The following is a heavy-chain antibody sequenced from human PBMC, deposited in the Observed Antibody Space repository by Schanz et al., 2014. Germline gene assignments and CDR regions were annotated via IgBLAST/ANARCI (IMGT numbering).Heavy chain of an antibody. CDR3: AKGSRTESKVMDV. Sequence: EVQVVESGGGLVQPGGSLRLSCTASGFNSDDYAMHWVRQAPGKGLEWVSNIPCNGAAIVYAGSVRGRFTISRDSAKNSRYLQMNSLRPEDAALYYCAKGSRTESKVMDVWGKGTTVTVSS. CDR2: IPCNGAAI. J-gene: IGHJ6*03. CDR1: GFNSDDYA. V-gene: IGHV3-9*02. D-gene: IGHD1-1*01.